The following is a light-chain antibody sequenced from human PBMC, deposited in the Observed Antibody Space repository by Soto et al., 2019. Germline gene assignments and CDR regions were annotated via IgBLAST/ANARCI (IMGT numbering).Light chain of an antibody. J-gene: IGLJ3*02. V-gene: IGLV8-61*01. CDR1: SGSVSTNYY. CDR2: STN. CDR3: VLYMGSGIWV. Sequence: QTVVTQEPSFSVSPGGTVTLTCGLSSGSVSTNYYPSWYQQTPGQAPRTLIYSTNTRSSGVPDRFSGSILGNKAALTITGAQADDESDYSRVLYMGSGIWVFGGGTKVTVL.